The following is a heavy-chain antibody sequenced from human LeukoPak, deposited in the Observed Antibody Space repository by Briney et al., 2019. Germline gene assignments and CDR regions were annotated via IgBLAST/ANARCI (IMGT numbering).Heavy chain of an antibody. CDR3: AKGIVGATGDAFDI. CDR1: GFTFNNYG. J-gene: IGHJ3*02. CDR2: ISFDGSNK. D-gene: IGHD1-26*01. Sequence: GGSLRLSCAASGFTFNNYGMHWVRQAPGKGLEWVAVISFDGSNKYYADSVKGRFTISRDNSKNTLYLQMNSLRAEDTAVYYCAKGIVGATGDAFDIWGQGTMVTVSS. V-gene: IGHV3-30*18.